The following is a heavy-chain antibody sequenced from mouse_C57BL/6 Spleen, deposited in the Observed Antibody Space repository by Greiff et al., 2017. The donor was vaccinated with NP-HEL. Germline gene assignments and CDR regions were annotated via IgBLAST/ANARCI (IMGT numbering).Heavy chain of an antibody. CDR3: AYYYGSSYWFAY. V-gene: IGHV1-80*01. J-gene: IGHJ3*01. CDR1: GYAFSSYW. CDR2: IYPGDGDT. D-gene: IGHD1-1*01. Sequence: QVQLKESGAELVKPGASVKISCKASGYAFSSYWMNWVKQRPGKGLEWIGQIYPGDGDTNYNGKFKGKATLTADKSSSTAYMQLSSLTSEDSAVYFCAYYYGSSYWFAYWGQGTLVTVSA.